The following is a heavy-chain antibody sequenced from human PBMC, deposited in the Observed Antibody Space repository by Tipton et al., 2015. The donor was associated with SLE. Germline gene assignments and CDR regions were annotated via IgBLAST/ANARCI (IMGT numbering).Heavy chain of an antibody. CDR3: ATGRIAVAPGAFDI. Sequence: TLSLTCTVSGGPISSHYWSWIRQPPGKGLEWIGYIYYSGSTNYNPSLKSRVTISVDTSKNQFSLKLSSVTAADTAVYYCATGRIAVAPGAFDIWGQGTMVTVSS. CDR2: IYYSGST. J-gene: IGHJ3*02. D-gene: IGHD6-19*01. V-gene: IGHV4-59*11. CDR1: GGPISSHY.